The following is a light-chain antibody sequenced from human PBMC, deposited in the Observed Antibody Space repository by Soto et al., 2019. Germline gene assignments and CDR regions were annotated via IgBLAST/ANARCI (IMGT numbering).Light chain of an antibody. J-gene: IGKJ1*01. V-gene: IGKV1-39*01. CDR1: QSISRY. CDR3: QKNYRAPPWT. Sequence: DIPMTQSPSSLSASVGDRITITCRASQSISRYLNWYQHKPGKAPKLLINAASSLERGVPSRFSGGGSGTDFTLNISSLQPDVFATYYGQKNYRAPPWTFGQGTKVKAK. CDR2: AAS.